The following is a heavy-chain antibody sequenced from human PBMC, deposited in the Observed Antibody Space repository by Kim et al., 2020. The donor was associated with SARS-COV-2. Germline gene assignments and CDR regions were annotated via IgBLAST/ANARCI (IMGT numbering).Heavy chain of an antibody. Sequence: ASVKVSCKASGYTFTTYGISWVRQAPGQGLEWMGWITVYNGDTNYAPNLQGRFTMTTDTSTSTAYMELRSLRSDDTAVYYCARDGGSTRPDRTCIDYWGQGTLVTVSS. D-gene: IGHD2-15*01. CDR2: ITVYNGDT. J-gene: IGHJ4*02. CDR1: GYTFTTYG. CDR3: ARDGGSTRPDRTCIDY. V-gene: IGHV1-18*01.